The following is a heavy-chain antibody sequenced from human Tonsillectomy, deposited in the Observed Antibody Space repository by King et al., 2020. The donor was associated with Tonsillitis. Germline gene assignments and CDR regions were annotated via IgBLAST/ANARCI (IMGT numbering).Heavy chain of an antibody. V-gene: IGHV3-23*04. Sequence: VQLVESGGGLVQPGGSLRLSCAASGYTFSTYAMSWVRQAPGKGLEWVSAIRASDDNTYYADSVKGRFTISRDNSKNTMFLQMNSLRAEDTAIYYGAKDCTGGSCWIDRWGQETLVSGSS. CDR2: IRASDDNT. CDR1: GYTFSTYA. CDR3: AKDCTGGSCWIDR. J-gene: IGHJ5*02. D-gene: IGHD2-15*01.